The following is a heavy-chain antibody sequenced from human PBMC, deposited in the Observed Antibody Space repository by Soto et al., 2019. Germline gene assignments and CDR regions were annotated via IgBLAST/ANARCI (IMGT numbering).Heavy chain of an antibody. J-gene: IGHJ6*02. CDR1: GYTFTSYG. Sequence: QVQLVQSGAEVKKPGASVKVSCKASGYTFTSYGISWVRQAPGQGLEWMGWISAYNGNTNYAQKLQGRVTMTTDTSTNTAYMELRSLRSDDTAVYYCAGDSQLERRRFYYYGMDVWGQGTTVTVSS. CDR3: AGDSQLERRRFYYYGMDV. CDR2: ISAYNGNT. V-gene: IGHV1-18*01. D-gene: IGHD1-1*01.